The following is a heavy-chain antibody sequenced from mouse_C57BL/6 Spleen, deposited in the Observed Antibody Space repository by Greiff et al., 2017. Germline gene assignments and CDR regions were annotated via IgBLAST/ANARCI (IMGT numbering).Heavy chain of an antibody. CDR2: INPSTGGT. CDR1: GYSFTGYY. D-gene: IGHD2-1*01. J-gene: IGHJ4*01. V-gene: IGHV1-43*01. Sequence: VQLKESGPELVKPGASVKISCKASGYSFTGYYMHWVKQSSEKSLEWIGEINPSTGGTSYNQKFKGKATLTVDKSSSTAYMQLKSLTSEDSAVYYCARGLYYGNAMDYWGQGTSVTVSS. CDR3: ARGLYYGNAMDY.